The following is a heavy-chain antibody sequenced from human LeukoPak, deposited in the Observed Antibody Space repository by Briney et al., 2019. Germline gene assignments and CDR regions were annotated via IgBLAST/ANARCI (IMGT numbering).Heavy chain of an antibody. D-gene: IGHD5-18*01. CDR1: GFTFSDCA. Sequence: PGGSLRLSCAASGFTFSDCAMSWVRQAPGKGLEWVSFISHSSAYAYYADSVKGRFTISRDNSKNMLYLQMNSLRAEDTAVYYCAKTRLWGSGENWFDPWGQGTLVTVSS. J-gene: IGHJ5*02. V-gene: IGHV3-23*01. CDR3: AKTRLWGSGENWFDP. CDR2: ISHSSAYA.